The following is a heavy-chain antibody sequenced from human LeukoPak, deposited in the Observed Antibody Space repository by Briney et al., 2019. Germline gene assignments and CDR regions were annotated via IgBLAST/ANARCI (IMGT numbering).Heavy chain of an antibody. CDR2: INHSGST. D-gene: IGHD6-13*01. V-gene: IGHV4-34*01. CDR3: ARDPSLIAAAGRASFDY. CDR1: GGFVSGYY. J-gene: IGHJ4*02. Sequence: PSETLSLTCAVYGGFVSGYYCSWIRQPPGKGLEWIGEINHSGSTNYNPSLKSRVTISVDTSKNQFSLKLSSVTAADTAVYYCARDPSLIAAAGRASFDYWGQGTLVTVSS.